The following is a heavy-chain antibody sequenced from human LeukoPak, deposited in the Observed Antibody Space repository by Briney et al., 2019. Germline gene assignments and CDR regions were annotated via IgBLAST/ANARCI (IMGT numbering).Heavy chain of an antibody. Sequence: GGTLRLSCAASGFTFSGYGMSWVRQAPGKGLKWVSAISGSGGSTYYADSVKGRITISRDNSKNTLYLQMNSLRAEDTAVHYCAKGVGYCSGGSCQQFDYWGQGTLVTVSS. J-gene: IGHJ4*02. CDR3: AKGVGYCSGGSCQQFDY. CDR2: ISGSGGST. V-gene: IGHV3-23*01. CDR1: GFTFSGYG. D-gene: IGHD2-15*01.